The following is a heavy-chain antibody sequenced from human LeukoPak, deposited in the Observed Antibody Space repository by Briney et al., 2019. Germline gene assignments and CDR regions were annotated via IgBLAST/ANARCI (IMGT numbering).Heavy chain of an antibody. D-gene: IGHD4-17*01. CDR1: GFTFSSYS. CDR3: ARSYGDYAPDY. Sequence: SGGSLRLSCAASGFTFSSYSMNWVRQAPGKGLEWVSSISSSSSHIYYADSVKGRFTISRDDSKNTVYLQMNSLRVEDTALYFCARSYGDYAPDYWGQGTLVTVSS. J-gene: IGHJ4*02. CDR2: ISSSSSHI. V-gene: IGHV3-21*01.